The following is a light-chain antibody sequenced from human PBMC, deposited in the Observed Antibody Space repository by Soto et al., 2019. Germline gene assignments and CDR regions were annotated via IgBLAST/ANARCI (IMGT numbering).Light chain of an antibody. V-gene: IGLV3-1*01. Sequence: SSELTQPPSVSVSPGQTASLTCSGDKLGDKFAFWYQQKPGQAPVLVIYEDYKRPSGIPERFSGSNSGNTATLTISDTQAMDEADYYCQAWDINTAVFGTGTKGTGL. CDR3: QAWDINTAV. CDR1: KLGDKF. CDR2: EDY. J-gene: IGLJ1*01.